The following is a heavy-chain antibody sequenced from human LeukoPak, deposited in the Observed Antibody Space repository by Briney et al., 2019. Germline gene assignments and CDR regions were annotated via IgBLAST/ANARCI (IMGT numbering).Heavy chain of an antibody. J-gene: IGHJ5*02. V-gene: IGHV1-8*01. CDR3: ARRYSSSWYDVRFDP. D-gene: IGHD6-13*01. CDR1: GYTFTSYD. Sequence: ASVKVSCKASGYTFTSYDMNWVRQATGRGLEWMGWMNPNSGNTGYAQKFQGRVTMTRNTSISTAYMELSSLRSEDTAVYYCARRYSSSWYDVRFDPWGQGTLVTVSS. CDR2: MNPNSGNT.